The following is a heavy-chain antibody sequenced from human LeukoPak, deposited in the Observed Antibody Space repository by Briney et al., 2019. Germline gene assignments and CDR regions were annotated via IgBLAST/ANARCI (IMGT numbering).Heavy chain of an antibody. J-gene: IGHJ6*02. Sequence: GGSLRLSCAASGFTFISYWMSWVRQSPGKGLEGVANIKQDESEKYYVDSVKGRFTISRDNAKNSLYLQMNSLRAEDTAVYYCAKSGYHRYGMDVWGQGTTVTVSS. D-gene: IGHD5-18*01. CDR3: AKSGYHRYGMDV. CDR2: IKQDESEK. V-gene: IGHV3-7*01. CDR1: GFTFISYW.